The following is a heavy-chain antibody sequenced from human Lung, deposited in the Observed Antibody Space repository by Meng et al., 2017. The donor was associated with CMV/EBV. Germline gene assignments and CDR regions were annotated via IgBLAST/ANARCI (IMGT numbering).Heavy chain of an antibody. Sequence: VTRAASPSLTCSVACVSITNHIWWACVCQRRGKGLEWIGELPHRVSSAYNPSLKSRVSMSIDKSKNQFSLKLTSVTAADTAVYHCLSRSGGSVWGQGTLVTVSS. CDR1: CVSITNHIW. CDR2: LPHRVSS. J-gene: IGHJ1*01. V-gene: IGHV4-4*02. CDR3: LSRSGGSV. D-gene: IGHD3-10*01.